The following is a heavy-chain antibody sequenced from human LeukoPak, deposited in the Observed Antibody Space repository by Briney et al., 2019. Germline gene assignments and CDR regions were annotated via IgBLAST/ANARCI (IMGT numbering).Heavy chain of an antibody. CDR2: ISSSSSYI. V-gene: IGHV3-21*01. J-gene: IGHJ6*02. CDR3: ARDLPSYCSSTSCENVYYYYGMDV. CDR1: GFTFSSYS. D-gene: IGHD2-2*01. Sequence: GGSLRLSCAASGFTFSSYSMNWVRQAPGKGLEWFSSISSSSSYIYYADSVKGRFTISRDNAKNSLYLQMNSLRAEDTAVYYCARDLPSYCSSTSCENVYYYYGMDVWGQGTTVTVSS.